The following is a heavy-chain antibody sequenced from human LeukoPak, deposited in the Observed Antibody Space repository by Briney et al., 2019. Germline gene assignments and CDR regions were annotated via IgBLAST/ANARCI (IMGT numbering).Heavy chain of an antibody. V-gene: IGHV4-39*07. D-gene: IGHD1-26*01. CDR1: GGSISSSSYY. CDR3: ARLSVIVGAALEYYYYYMDV. CDR2: IYYDGST. Sequence: PSETLSLTCTVPGGSISSSSYYWGWIRQPPGKGLEWIGSIYYDGSTYYNPSLKSRVTISADKSKNQVSLKLTSVTAADTAVYYCARLSVIVGAALEYYYYYMDVWGQGTTVTVSS. J-gene: IGHJ6*03.